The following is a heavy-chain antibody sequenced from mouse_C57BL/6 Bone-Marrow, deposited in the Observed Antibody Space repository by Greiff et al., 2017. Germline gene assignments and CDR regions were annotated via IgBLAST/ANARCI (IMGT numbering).Heavy chain of an antibody. V-gene: IGHV1-4*01. Sequence: QVQLQQSGAELARPGASVKMSCKASGYTFTRYTMHWVKQRPGQGLEWIGYINPSSGYTKYNQKFKDKATLTADKSSSSAYMQLRILTAEDSAVYYCARGQYSNNVFAYWGQGTLVTVSA. J-gene: IGHJ3*01. CDR3: ARGQYSNNVFAY. CDR1: GYTFTRYT. D-gene: IGHD2-5*01. CDR2: INPSSGYT.